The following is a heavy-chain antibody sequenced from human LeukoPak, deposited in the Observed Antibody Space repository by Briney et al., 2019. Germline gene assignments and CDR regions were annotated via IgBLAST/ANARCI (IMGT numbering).Heavy chain of an antibody. J-gene: IGHJ4*02. Sequence: GGSLRLSCAASGFTFSSYGMHWVRQAPGKGLEWVAVISYDGSNKYYADSVKGRFTISRDNSKNTLYLQMNSLRAEDTAVYYCAKDLNFDYWAREPWSPSPQ. V-gene: IGHV3-30*18. CDR3: AKDLNFDY. CDR1: GFTFSSYG. CDR2: ISYDGSNK.